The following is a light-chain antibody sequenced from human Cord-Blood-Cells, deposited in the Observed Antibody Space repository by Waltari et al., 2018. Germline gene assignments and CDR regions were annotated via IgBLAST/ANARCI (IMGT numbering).Light chain of an antibody. Sequence: SYELTQPPSVSVSPRQTASITCSGDKLGDKYACWYQQKPGQSPVLVIYQGSKRPSGIPERFSGSNSGNTATLTISGTQAMDEADYYCQAWDSSTAWVFGGGTKLTVL. V-gene: IGLV3-1*01. J-gene: IGLJ3*02. CDR1: KLGDKY. CDR3: QAWDSSTAWV. CDR2: QGS.